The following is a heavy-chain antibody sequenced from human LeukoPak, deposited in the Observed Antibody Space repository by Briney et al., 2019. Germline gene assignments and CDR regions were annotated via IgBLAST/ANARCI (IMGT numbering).Heavy chain of an antibody. CDR2: ISSDGNSI. CDR1: GFTFSSNY. D-gene: IGHD6-13*01. V-gene: IGHV3-11*04. J-gene: IGHJ3*02. Sequence: GGSLRLSCAALGFTFSSNYMSWVRQAPEMGLEWVAYISSDGNSIHYADSVKGRFTISRDNAKNSLYLQMNSLRAEDTAVYYCARASGYSSSWYAFDIWGQGTMVTVSS. CDR3: ARASGYSSSWYAFDI.